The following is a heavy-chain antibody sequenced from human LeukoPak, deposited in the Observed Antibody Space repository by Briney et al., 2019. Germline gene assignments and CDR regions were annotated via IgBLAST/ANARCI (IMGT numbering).Heavy chain of an antibody. CDR2: INASGGNT. CDR1: GFAFNFYA. J-gene: IGHJ5*02. Sequence: GGSLRLSCAASGFAFNFYAMTWVRQAPGKRLQWVSTINASGGNTYYAESVRGRFTISRDNSKDTLYLQLDSLTAEDTAIYYCAKPISGGLAVSADWFDPWGQGTLVAVSS. V-gene: IGHV3-23*01. CDR3: AKPISGGLAVSADWFDP. D-gene: IGHD6-19*01.